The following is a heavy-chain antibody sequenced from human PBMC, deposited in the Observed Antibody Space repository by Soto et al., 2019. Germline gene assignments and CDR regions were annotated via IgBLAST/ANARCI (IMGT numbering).Heavy chain of an antibody. Sequence: ASVKVSCKASGYTFTRYHITWVRQAPGQGLEWMGWIGDYNGDTNYAQKLRDRVTMTTDPSTRTAYMGLRSLRSDDTAVYYCARVAVVRGVISRVPYSYSYYGMDVWGQGTTVTVSS. CDR2: IGDYNGDT. V-gene: IGHV1-18*01. D-gene: IGHD3-10*01. CDR3: ARVAVVRGVISRVPYSYSYYGMDV. CDR1: GYTFTRYH. J-gene: IGHJ6*02.